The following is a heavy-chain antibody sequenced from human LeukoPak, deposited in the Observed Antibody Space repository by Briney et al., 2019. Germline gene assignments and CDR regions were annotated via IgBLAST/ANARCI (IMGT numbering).Heavy chain of an antibody. CDR2: IYSDNT. CDR1: GFTVSSNS. Sequence: GGSLRLSCTVSGFTVSSNSMSWVRQAPGKGLEWVSFIYSDNTHYSDSVKGRFTISGDNSKNTLYLQMNSLRAEDTAVYYCARDQDSSGWYEGAFDIWGQGTMVTVSS. V-gene: IGHV3-66*03. CDR3: ARDQDSSGWYEGAFDI. J-gene: IGHJ3*02. D-gene: IGHD6-19*01.